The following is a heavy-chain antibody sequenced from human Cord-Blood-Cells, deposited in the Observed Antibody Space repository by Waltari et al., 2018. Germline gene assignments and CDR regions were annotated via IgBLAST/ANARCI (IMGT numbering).Heavy chain of an antibody. CDR2: INQSGST. CDR1: GGSFSGYY. J-gene: IGHJ1*01. Sequence: QVQLQQWGAGLLKPSETLSLTCAVYGGSFSGYYWSWIRQPPGKGLKWIGEINQSGSTNSTPSLKSRVTISVDTSKNQFSLKLSSVTAADTAVYYCARGGAAAEYFQHWGQGTLVTVSS. D-gene: IGHD6-13*01. CDR3: ARGGAAAEYFQH. V-gene: IGHV4-34*01.